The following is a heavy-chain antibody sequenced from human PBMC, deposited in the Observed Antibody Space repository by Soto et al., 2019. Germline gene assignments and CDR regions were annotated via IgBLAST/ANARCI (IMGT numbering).Heavy chain of an antibody. CDR3: VRDQGWGGSYSFGYYGMDV. V-gene: IGHV3-30*04. CDR1: GFTFRHYP. J-gene: IGHJ6*02. CDR2: ISYDGSKE. D-gene: IGHD1-26*01. Sequence: QVQLVESGGGVVQPGRSLRLSCAGSGFTFRHYPMHWVRQAPGKGLEWVAVISYDGSKEDYADSVKGRFTISRDNSENTFYLQMNNLSPGDTAVFYCVRDQGWGGSYSFGYYGMDVWGQGTTVTVSS.